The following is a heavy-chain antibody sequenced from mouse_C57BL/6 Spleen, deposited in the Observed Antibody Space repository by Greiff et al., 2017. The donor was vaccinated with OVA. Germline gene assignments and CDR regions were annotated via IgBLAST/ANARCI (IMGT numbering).Heavy chain of an antibody. J-gene: IGHJ3*01. CDR1: GFNFSSYG. CDR3: ARHIGSSYDGFAY. V-gene: IGHV5-6*01. CDR2: ISSGGSYT. Sequence: EVQLVESGGDLVKPGGSLKLSCAASGFNFSSYGMSWVRQTPDKRLEWVATISSGGSYTYYPDSVKGRFTISRDNAKNTLDLQMSSLKSEDTAMYYCARHIGSSYDGFAYWGQGTLVTVSA. D-gene: IGHD1-1*01.